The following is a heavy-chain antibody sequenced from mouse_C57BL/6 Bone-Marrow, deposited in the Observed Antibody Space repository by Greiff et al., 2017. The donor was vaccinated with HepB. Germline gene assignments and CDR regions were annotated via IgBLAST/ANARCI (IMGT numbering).Heavy chain of an antibody. D-gene: IGHD1-1*01. J-gene: IGHJ1*03. CDR3: EREGYYYGHWYFDV. Sequence: QVQLKQPGAELVKPGASVKLSCKASGYTFTSYWMHWVKQRPGRGLEWIGRIDPNSGGTKYNEKFKSKATLTVDKPSSTAYMQLSSLTSEDSAVYYCEREGYYYGHWYFDVWGTGTTVTVSS. V-gene: IGHV1-72*01. CDR2: IDPNSGGT. CDR1: GYTFTSYW.